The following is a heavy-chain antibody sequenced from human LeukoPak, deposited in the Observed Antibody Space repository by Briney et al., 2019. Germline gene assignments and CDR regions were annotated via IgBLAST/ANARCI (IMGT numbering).Heavy chain of an antibody. V-gene: IGHV3-21*01. D-gene: IGHD2-2*01. CDR1: GFTLSSYS. CDR2: ISSSSSDI. CDR3: ASTKGPVPAANDY. J-gene: IGHJ4*02. Sequence: PGGSLRLSCAASGFTLSSYSMNWVRQAPGKGLEWVSSISSSSSDIYYADSVKGRFTISRDNAKNSLYLQMNSLRAEDTAVYYCASTKGPVPAANDYWGQGTLVTASS.